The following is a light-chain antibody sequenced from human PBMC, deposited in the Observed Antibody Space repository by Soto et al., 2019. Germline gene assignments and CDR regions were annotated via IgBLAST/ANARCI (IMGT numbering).Light chain of an antibody. Sequence: DIVMTQSPASLAVSLGERATINCKSSQSVVYSSNNKNYLAWYQQKPGQPPKLLIYWASTRDSGAPDSFSGSGSGTDFTLTISSLQAEDVAVYYCQQYYSTPPTFGQGTKVEIK. CDR3: QQYYSTPPT. V-gene: IGKV4-1*01. J-gene: IGKJ1*01. CDR1: QSVVYSSNNKNY. CDR2: WAS.